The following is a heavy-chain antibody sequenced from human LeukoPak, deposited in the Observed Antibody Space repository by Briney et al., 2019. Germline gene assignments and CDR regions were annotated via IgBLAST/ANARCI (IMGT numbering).Heavy chain of an antibody. CDR2: ISGSGGST. CDR1: GFTFSSYA. V-gene: IGHV3-23*01. CDR3: AKSHYYDSSGYVDY. J-gene: IGHJ4*02. D-gene: IGHD3-22*01. Sequence: PGGSLRLSCAASGFTFSSYAMSWVRQAPGKGLEWVSTISGSGGSTYYTDSVKGRFTISRDNSKNTLYLQMNSLRAEDTAVYYCAKSHYYDSSGYVDYWGQGTLVTVSS.